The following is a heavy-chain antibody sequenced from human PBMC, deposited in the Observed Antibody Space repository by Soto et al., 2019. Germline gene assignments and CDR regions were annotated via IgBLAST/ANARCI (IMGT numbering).Heavy chain of an antibody. V-gene: IGHV3-23*01. D-gene: IGHD2-2*01. CDR3: AKDSHQLPHWDFDL. Sequence: GGSLRLSCAASGFTFSSYAMSWVRQAPGKGLEWVSGISGSGYTTYQTDSVKGRFTISRDNSKNTLYLQMNSLRAEDTAIFYCAKDSHQLPHWDFDLWGRGTLVTVSS. J-gene: IGHJ2*01. CDR2: ISGSGYTT. CDR1: GFTFSSYA.